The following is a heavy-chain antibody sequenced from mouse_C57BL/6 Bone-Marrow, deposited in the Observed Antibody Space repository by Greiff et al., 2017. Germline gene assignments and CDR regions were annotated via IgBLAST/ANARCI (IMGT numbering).Heavy chain of an antibody. D-gene: IGHD6-5*01. Sequence: EVQLQQSGAELVRPGASVKLSCTASGFNIKDDYMHWVKQRPEQGLEWIGWIDPENGDTEYASKFQGKATITADTSSNTAYLQLSSLTSEDTAVYYCTTSYQFYYYAMDYWGQGTSVTVSS. J-gene: IGHJ4*01. CDR3: TTSYQFYYYAMDY. CDR2: IDPENGDT. CDR1: GFNIKDDY. V-gene: IGHV14-4*01.